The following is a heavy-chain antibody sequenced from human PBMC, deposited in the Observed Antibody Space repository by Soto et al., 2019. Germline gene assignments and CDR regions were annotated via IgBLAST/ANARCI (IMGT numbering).Heavy chain of an antibody. V-gene: IGHV1-18*01. CDR1: GYTFTSYG. CDR3: ARDDITMIVVAKKDAFDI. D-gene: IGHD3-22*01. CDR2: ISAYNGNT. Sequence: ASVKVSCKASGYTFTSYGISWVRQAPGQGLEWMGWISAYNGNTNYAQKLKGRVTMTTDTSTSTAYMELRSLRSDDTAVYYCARDDITMIVVAKKDAFDIWGQGTMVTVSS. J-gene: IGHJ3*02.